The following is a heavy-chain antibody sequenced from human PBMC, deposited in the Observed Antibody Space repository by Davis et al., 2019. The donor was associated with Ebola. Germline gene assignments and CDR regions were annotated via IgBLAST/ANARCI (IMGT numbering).Heavy chain of an antibody. Sequence: AASVKVSCKASGGTFNSYAISWVRQAPGQGLEWMGRIIPIVGIANYAQKFQGRVTFTADESTSTAYMELSSLRSEDTAVYYCARGIRTSYYYYGMDVWGQGTTVTVSS. CDR3: ARGIRTSYYYYGMDV. V-gene: IGHV1-69*04. D-gene: IGHD1-7*01. J-gene: IGHJ6*02. CDR2: IIPIVGIA. CDR1: GGTFNSYA.